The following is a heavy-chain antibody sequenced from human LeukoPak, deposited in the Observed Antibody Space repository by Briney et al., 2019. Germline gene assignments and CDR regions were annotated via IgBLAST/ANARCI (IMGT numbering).Heavy chain of an antibody. D-gene: IGHD4-23*01. V-gene: IGHV3-30*02. CDR1: GFTFSSYG. Sequence: PGGSLRLSCAASGFTFSSYGMHWVRQAPGKGLEWVAFIRYDGSNKYYADSVKGRFTISRDNSKNTLYLQMNSLRSEDTAVYYCARDNSVEDTAWWFDPWGQGTLVTVSS. CDR3: ARDNSVEDTAWWFDP. J-gene: IGHJ5*02. CDR2: IRYDGSNK.